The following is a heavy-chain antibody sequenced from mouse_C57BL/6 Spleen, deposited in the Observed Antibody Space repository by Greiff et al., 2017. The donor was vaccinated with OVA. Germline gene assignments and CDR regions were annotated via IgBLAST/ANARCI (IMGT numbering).Heavy chain of an antibody. CDR1: GYTFTSYW. CDR3: ARSLITAVVVDY. D-gene: IGHD1-1*01. CDR2: IYPSDSET. J-gene: IGHJ2*01. V-gene: IGHV1-61*01. Sequence: VQLQQPGAELVRPGSSVKLSCKASGYTFTSYWMDWVKQRPGQGLEWIGNIYPSDSETHYNQKFKDKATLTVDKSSSTAYMQLSSLTSEDSAVYYCARSLITAVVVDYWGQGTTLTVSS.